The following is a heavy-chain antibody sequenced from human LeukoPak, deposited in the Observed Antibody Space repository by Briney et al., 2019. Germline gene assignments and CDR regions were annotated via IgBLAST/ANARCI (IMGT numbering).Heavy chain of an antibody. J-gene: IGHJ5*02. V-gene: IGHV1-69*05. CDR1: GGTFSSYA. D-gene: IGHD1-7*01. Sequence: EASVKVSCKASGGTFSSYAISWVRQAPGQGLEWMGGIIPIFGTANYAQKFQGRVTITTDESTSTAYMELSSLRSEDTAVYYCARFNWNYVNFDPWGQGTLVTVSS. CDR3: ARFNWNYVNFDP. CDR2: IIPIFGTA.